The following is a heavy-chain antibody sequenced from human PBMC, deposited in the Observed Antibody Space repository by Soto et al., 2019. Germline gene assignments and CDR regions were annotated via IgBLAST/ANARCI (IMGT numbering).Heavy chain of an antibody. Sequence: ESGGGVVQPGRSLRLSCAASGFSFSDYGMHWVRQAPGKGLEWVAIIWYDGSNKYYSESVKGRFTISRDNSKNTLDLQMNSLRAEDTAVYYCARLGSGNYDLAYWGQGTLVTVSS. D-gene: IGHD1-26*01. CDR3: ARLGSGNYDLAY. CDR1: GFSFSDYG. J-gene: IGHJ4*02. CDR2: IWYDGSNK. V-gene: IGHV3-33*01.